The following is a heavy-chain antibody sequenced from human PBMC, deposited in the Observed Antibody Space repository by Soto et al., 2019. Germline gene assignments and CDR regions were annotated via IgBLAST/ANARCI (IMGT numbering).Heavy chain of an antibody. CDR1: GYSISSGPY. Sequence: SETLSLTFAVSGYSISSGPYRGWIRQPPGKGLEWIGTIYRGGITYYNPSLNSRVTISIDTSKNHFSLRLSSVTATHTAVYFCAIGNPDWFDPWGQGTL. J-gene: IGHJ5*02. D-gene: IGHD1-1*01. V-gene: IGHV4-38-2*01. CDR2: IYRGGIT. CDR3: AIGNPDWFDP.